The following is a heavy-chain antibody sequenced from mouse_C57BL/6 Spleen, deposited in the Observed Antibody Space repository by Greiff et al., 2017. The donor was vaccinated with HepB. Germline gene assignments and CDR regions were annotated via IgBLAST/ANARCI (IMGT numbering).Heavy chain of an antibody. D-gene: IGHD1-1*01. CDR2: ISSGSSTI. Sequence: EVQLVESGGGLVKPGGSLKLSCAASGFTFSDYGMHWVRQAPEKGLEWVAYISSGSSTIYYADTVKGRFTISRDNAKNTLFLQMTSLRSEDTAMYYCARDPYYYGSTSWFAYWGQGTLVTVSA. V-gene: IGHV5-17*01. CDR1: GFTFSDYG. CDR3: ARDPYYYGSTSWFAY. J-gene: IGHJ3*01.